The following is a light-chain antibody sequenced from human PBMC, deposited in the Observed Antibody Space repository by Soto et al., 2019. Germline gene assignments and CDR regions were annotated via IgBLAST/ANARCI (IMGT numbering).Light chain of an antibody. J-gene: IGLJ1*01. Sequence: QLVLTQPPSVSGAPGQRVTISCTGSSSNIGAGYDVHWYQQLPGTAPKLLIYGNSNRPSGVPDRFSGSKSGTSASLANTGLQAEDEADYYCQSYDSSLSGYVFGTGTKLTVL. CDR2: GNS. CDR1: SSNIGAGYD. CDR3: QSYDSSLSGYV. V-gene: IGLV1-40*01.